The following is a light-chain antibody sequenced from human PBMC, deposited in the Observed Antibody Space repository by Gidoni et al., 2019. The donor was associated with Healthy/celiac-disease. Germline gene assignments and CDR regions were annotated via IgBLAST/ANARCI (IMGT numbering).Light chain of an antibody. CDR1: QSVLYSSNNKNY. CDR2: WAS. CDR3: QQYYSTPQVT. V-gene: IGKV4-1*01. J-gene: IGKJ4*01. Sequence: DIVMTQSPDSLAVSLGERATINCKSSQSVLYSSNNKNYLAWYQQKPGQPPKLLIYWASTRESGVPDRFSGSGSGTDFPLTISSLQAEDVAVYYCQQYYSTPQVTFGGGTKVEIK.